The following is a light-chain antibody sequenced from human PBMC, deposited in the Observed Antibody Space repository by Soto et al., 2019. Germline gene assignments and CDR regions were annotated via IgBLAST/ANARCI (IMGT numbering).Light chain of an antibody. CDR1: QSVGSN. CDR3: QQYNNWPYT. CDR2: GAS. V-gene: IGKV3-15*01. Sequence: EIVMTQSPVTLSVSPGDRATLSCRASQSVGSNLAWYQQKPGQAPRLLISGASTRATGIPARFSGDGSGTEFSLTVSSLQSEDSAVYYCQQYNNWPYTFGQGTKLEIK. J-gene: IGKJ2*01.